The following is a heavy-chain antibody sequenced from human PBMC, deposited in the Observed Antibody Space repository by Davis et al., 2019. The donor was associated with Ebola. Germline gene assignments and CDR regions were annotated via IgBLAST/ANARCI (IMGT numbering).Heavy chain of an antibody. CDR1: GFTFSSYA. CDR2: ISGSGGST. V-gene: IGHV3-23*01. J-gene: IGHJ4*02. Sequence: GESLKISCASSGFTFSSYAMSWVRQAPGKGLEWVSAISGSGGSTYYADSVKGRFTISRDNSKNTLYLQMNSLRAEDTAVYYCATVRYDLGQAYWGQGTLVTVSS. D-gene: IGHD1-14*01. CDR3: ATVRYDLGQAY.